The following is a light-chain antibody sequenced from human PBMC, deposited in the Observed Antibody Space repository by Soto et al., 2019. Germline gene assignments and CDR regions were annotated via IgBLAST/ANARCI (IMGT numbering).Light chain of an antibody. J-gene: IGKJ1*01. V-gene: IGKV1-5*03. CDR3: QQYITYPWT. CDR1: QSINGW. Sequence: DIQMTQSPSTLSASVGDRVTITCRASQSINGWLAWYQQKPGKAPKLLIHKASSLESGVSSRFSGSQSGTEFTLTITSLQPDDFASYYCQQYITYPWTFGQETKVEIK. CDR2: KAS.